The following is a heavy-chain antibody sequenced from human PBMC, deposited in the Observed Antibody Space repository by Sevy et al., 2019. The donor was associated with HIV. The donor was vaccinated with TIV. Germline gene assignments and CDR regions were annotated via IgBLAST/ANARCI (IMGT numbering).Heavy chain of an antibody. V-gene: IGHV3-7*03. CDR1: GFTFSSYW. D-gene: IGHD3-16*01. Sequence: GGSLRLSCAASGFTFSSYWMSWVRQAPGKGLEWVANIKQDGSEKYYVDSVKGRFTISRDNAKNSLYLQMNSLRAEDTAVYYCARDWGGPLYYWFDPWGQGTLVTVSS. CDR3: ARDWGGPLYYWFDP. CDR2: IKQDGSEK. J-gene: IGHJ5*02.